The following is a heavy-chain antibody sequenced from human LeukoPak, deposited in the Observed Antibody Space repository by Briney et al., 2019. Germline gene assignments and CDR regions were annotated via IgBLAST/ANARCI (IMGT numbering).Heavy chain of an antibody. CDR2: IYYSGST. CDR1: GCSISSGGYY. CDR3: ARRYYMDV. J-gene: IGHJ6*03. Sequence: SQTLSLTCTVSGCSISSGGYYWSWIRQHPGKGLEWVGYIYYSGSTYYNPPLKSRVNISVDTSKNQFSLKLSSVTAADTAVYYCARRYYMDVWGKGTTVTVSS. V-gene: IGHV4-31*03.